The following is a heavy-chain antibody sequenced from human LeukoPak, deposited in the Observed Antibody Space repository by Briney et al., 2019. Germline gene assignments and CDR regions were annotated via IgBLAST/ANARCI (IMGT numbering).Heavy chain of an antibody. V-gene: IGHV3-48*01. D-gene: IGHD5-18*01. CDR2: ISSRSSTI. J-gene: IGHJ6*02. CDR3: ARELDTYYGMDV. Sequence: GGSLRLSCAASGFTFSTYSMNWVRQAPGKGLEWVSYISSRSSTIYYVDSVKGRFTISRDNAKNSLYLKMNSLRAEDTAVYYCARELDTYYGMDVWGQGTTVTVSS. CDR1: GFTFSTYS.